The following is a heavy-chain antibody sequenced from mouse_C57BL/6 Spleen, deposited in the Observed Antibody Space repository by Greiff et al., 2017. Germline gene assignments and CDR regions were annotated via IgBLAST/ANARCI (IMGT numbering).Heavy chain of an antibody. CDR1: GFSLTSYG. CDR3: AKPLYDGSSCFAY. CDR2: IWGDGST. D-gene: IGHD1-1*01. J-gene: IGHJ3*01. V-gene: IGHV2-3*01. Sequence: VHLVESGPGLVAPSQSLSITCTVSGFSLTSYGVSWVRQPPGKGLEWLGVIWGDGSTSYHSALISSRSISKDNSKSQVFFKLNSLQTDDTATYYCAKPLYDGSSCFAYWGQGILVTVSA.